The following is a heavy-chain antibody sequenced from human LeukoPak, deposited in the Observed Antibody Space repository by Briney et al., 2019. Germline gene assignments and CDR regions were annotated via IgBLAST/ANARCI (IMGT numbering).Heavy chain of an antibody. V-gene: IGHV3-9*01. CDR2: ISWNSNSI. CDR1: GFTFDDYA. J-gene: IGHJ4*02. CDR3: TKGARDYFDS. Sequence: GRSLRLSCAASGFTFDDYAVHWVRQAPGKGLEWVSGISWNSNSIDYADSVKGRFTISRDNAMDSLYLQMNSLRAEDTALYYCTKGARDYFDSWGQGTPDTVSS.